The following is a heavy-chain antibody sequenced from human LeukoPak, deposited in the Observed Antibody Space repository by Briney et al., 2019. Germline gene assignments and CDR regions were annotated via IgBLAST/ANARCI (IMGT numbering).Heavy chain of an antibody. J-gene: IGHJ4*02. D-gene: IGHD3-9*01. CDR2: INPNSGGT. CDR3: ARGRIFDWLLDY. CDR1: GYTFTGYY. V-gene: IGHV1-2*02. Sequence: GASVKVSCKASGYTFTGYYMHWVRLAPGQGLAWMGWINPNSGGTNYAQKFQGRVTMTRDTSISTAHMELSRLRSDDTAVYYCARGRIFDWLLDYWGQGTLVTVSS.